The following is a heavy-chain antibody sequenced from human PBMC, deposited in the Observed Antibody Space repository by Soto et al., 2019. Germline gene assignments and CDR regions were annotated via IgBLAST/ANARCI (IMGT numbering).Heavy chain of an antibody. J-gene: IGHJ3*02. D-gene: IGHD1-26*01. CDR1: GFTFSNYG. V-gene: IGHV3-33*01. CDR2: IWYDGSNE. Sequence: QVQLVESGGGVVQPVRSLRLSCAASGFTFSNYGMHWVRQAPGKGLEWVAVIWYDGSNEYYTDSVKGRFTISSDNSKNALYLQMNSPRAEDTAVYYCARTSGSYPLGDAVDIWGQGTMVTVSS. CDR3: ARTSGSYPLGDAVDI.